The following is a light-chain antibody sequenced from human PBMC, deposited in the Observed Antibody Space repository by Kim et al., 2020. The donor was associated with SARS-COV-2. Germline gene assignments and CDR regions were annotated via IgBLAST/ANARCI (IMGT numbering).Light chain of an antibody. CDR2: DAS. CDR1: EDIRDH. Sequence: ASVGDRVTITCRASEDIRDHLSWYQVTPGKAPKLLIYDASNSETGVPLRFTETGSGTDFTFTITSLQPEDFVTYYCQQYESLPITFAQGTRLEIK. J-gene: IGKJ5*01. CDR3: QQYESLPIT. V-gene: IGKV1-33*01.